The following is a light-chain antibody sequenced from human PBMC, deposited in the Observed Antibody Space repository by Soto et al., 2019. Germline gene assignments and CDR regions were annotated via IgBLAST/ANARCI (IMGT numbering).Light chain of an antibody. CDR2: GAS. J-gene: IGKJ4*01. Sequence: IVLTQSPGTLSLSPGERATLSCRASQSVTSSYLAWYQQKPGQAPRLLIYGASSRATGITDRFSGSGSWKDFTLTISRLEPEDFAVYYCQQYGSSPPLSFGGGTKVEIK. CDR3: QQYGSSPPLS. CDR1: QSVTSSY. V-gene: IGKV3-20*01.